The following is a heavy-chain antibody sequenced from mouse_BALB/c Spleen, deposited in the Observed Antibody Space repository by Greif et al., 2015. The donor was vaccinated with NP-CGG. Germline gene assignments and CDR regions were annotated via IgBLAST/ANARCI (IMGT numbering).Heavy chain of an antibody. CDR1: GFNIKDTY. J-gene: IGHJ3*01. Sequence: VQLQQSGAELVKPGASVRLSCTASGFNIKDTYMHWVEQRPEQGLEWIGRIDPANGNTKYDPKFQGKATITADTSSNTAYLQLSSLTSEDTAVYYCARGDYAPAWFAYWGQGTLVTVSA. D-gene: IGHD1-1*02. CDR3: ARGDYAPAWFAY. CDR2: IDPANGNT. V-gene: IGHV14-3*02.